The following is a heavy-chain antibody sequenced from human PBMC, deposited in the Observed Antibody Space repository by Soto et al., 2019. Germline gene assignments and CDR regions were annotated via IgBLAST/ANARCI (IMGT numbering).Heavy chain of an antibody. J-gene: IGHJ4*02. Sequence: QVQLVQSGAEVKKPGSSVKVSCKASGGTFSSYAISWVRQAPGQGLEWMGGIIPIFGTANYAQKFQGRVTITADESTSTAYMELSSLRSEDTAVYYCAISGAYCSGSYWYYFDYWGQGTLVTVSS. CDR3: AISGAYCSGSYWYYFDY. CDR1: GGTFSSYA. V-gene: IGHV1-69*01. CDR2: IIPIFGTA. D-gene: IGHD3-10*01.